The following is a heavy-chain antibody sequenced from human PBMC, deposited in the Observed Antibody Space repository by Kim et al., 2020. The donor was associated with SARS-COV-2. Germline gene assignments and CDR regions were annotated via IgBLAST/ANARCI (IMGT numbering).Heavy chain of an antibody. Sequence: DSGKGRFTISRDNSKNTLYLQMNSLRAEDTAVYYCAKERRSSSWRNWFDPWGQGTLVTVSS. D-gene: IGHD6-13*01. CDR3: AKERRSSSWRNWFDP. J-gene: IGHJ5*02. V-gene: IGHV3-23*01.